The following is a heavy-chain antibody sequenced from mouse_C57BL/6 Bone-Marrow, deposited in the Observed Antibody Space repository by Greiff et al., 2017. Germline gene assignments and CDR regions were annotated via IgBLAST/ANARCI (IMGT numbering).Heavy chain of an antibody. D-gene: IGHD1-1*01. CDR2: IWSGGST. Sequence: QVQLQQSGPGLVQPSQSLSITCTVSGFSLTSYGVHWVRQSPGKGLEWLGVIWSGGSTDYNAAFITRLSNSKDNSKSQVFLTMNSLQADDTAIYYCARNIYYYGSSLDYWGQGTTLTVSS. V-gene: IGHV2-2*01. CDR1: GFSLTSYG. J-gene: IGHJ2*01. CDR3: ARNIYYYGSSLDY.